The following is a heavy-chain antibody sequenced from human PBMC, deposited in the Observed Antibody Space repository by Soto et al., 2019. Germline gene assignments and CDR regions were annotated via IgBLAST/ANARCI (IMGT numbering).Heavy chain of an antibody. Sequence: GESLKISCKGSGYSFTSYWIGWVRQVPGKGLEWMGIIYPGDSDTRYSPSFQGQVTISADKSINTAYLQWSSLKASDTDMYYCARQKGLVVVPAGIPRGHNWLDPWGQGTMVTVST. D-gene: IGHD2-2*02. CDR1: GYSFTSYW. V-gene: IGHV5-51*01. J-gene: IGHJ5*02. CDR3: ARQKGLVVVPAGIPRGHNWLDP. CDR2: IYPGDSDT.